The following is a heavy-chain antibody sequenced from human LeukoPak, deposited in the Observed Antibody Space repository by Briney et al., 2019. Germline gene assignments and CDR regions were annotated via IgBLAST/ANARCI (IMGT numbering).Heavy chain of an antibody. V-gene: IGHV3-48*03. CDR1: GFPFRSYE. CDR2: ISSTGAVI. Sequence: GGSMRLSCAAYGFPFRSYEMNWVRQAPGKGLEWVSYISSTGAVIHYADSVRGRFTISRDSAKNSLYLQMNSLRAEDTAVYYCTRESPDWFDAWGQGTLVTVSS. CDR3: TRESPDWFDA. J-gene: IGHJ5*02.